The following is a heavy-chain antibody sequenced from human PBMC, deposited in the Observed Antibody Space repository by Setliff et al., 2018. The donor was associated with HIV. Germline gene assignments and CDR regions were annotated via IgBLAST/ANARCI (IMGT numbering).Heavy chain of an antibody. CDR2: MNPNSGNT. D-gene: IGHD1-1*01. CDR3: ARRWERDV. Sequence: ASGKVSCKASGYTCRSYDINWVRQATGQGLEWMGWMNPNSGNTGYAQKFQGRVTLTRDTSTSTVYMELMKLTPDDTAVDYCARRWERDVWGQGTPVTVSS. CDR1: GYTCRSYD. V-gene: IGHV1-8*02. J-gene: IGHJ4*02.